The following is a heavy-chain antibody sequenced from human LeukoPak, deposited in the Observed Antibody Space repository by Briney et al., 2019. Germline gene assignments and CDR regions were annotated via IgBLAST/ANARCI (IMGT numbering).Heavy chain of an antibody. CDR3: SRENGAFSPFGY. D-gene: IGHD2-8*01. V-gene: IGHV4-4*02. CDR1: GGSIANTNW. Sequence: PSETLSLTCGVSGGSIANTNWWSWVRQPPGQGLEWIGEVSLSGLTNYNPSLSSRVIMALDTSKNHLSLHLTSVTAADTAVYYCSRENGAFSPFGYWGQGYLVTVLS. J-gene: IGHJ4*02. CDR2: VSLSGLT.